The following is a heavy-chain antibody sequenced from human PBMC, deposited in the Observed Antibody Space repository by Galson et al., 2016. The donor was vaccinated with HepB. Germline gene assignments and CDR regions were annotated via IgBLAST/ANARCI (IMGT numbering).Heavy chain of an antibody. Sequence: QAPGKGLEWVTFISYDGSRKSYADSVKGRFTISRDNSKSTLFLHMSSLRPEDTALYYCAKEEDAVVVEGASPHFDYWGPGTLVTVSS. CDR2: ISYDGSRK. V-gene: IGHV3-30*18. CDR3: AKEEDAVVVEGASPHFDY. D-gene: IGHD2-15*01. J-gene: IGHJ4*02.